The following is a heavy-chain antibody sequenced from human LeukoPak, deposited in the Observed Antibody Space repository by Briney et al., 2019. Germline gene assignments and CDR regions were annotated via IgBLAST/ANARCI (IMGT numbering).Heavy chain of an antibody. Sequence: PGGSLRLSCAASGFTFSSYGMHWVRQAPGKGLEWVAFIRYDESNKYYADSVKGRFTISRDNAKNSLYLQMNSLRAEDTAVYYCASIKSRQWHYYYYYMDVWGKGTTVTVSS. CDR2: IRYDESNK. V-gene: IGHV3-30*02. CDR3: ASIKSRQWHYYYYYMDV. CDR1: GFTFSSYG. D-gene: IGHD6-19*01. J-gene: IGHJ6*03.